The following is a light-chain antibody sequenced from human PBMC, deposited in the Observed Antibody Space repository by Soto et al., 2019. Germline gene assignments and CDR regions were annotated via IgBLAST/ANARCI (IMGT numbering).Light chain of an antibody. CDR1: QNFGSTS. Sequence: VMTQSPATLSVSPGERATLSCGASQNFGSTSLAWYQQKRGQAPRFLIYGASSRATGIPDRFSGSGSGTDFTLTISRLEPEDFAVYYCQQYGRSPTTFGQGTKVDIK. J-gene: IGKJ1*01. CDR2: GAS. V-gene: IGKV3-20*01. CDR3: QQYGRSPTT.